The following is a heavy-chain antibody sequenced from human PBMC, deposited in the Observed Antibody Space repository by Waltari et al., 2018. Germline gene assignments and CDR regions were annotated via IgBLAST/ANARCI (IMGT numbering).Heavy chain of an antibody. CDR2: IYTGGLT. J-gene: IGHJ4*02. CDR1: AASISNYY. D-gene: IGHD2-8*01. V-gene: IGHV4-4*07. CDR3: ARSDTNGYYEY. Sequence: QVQLQGSGPGLVKPSATLSLTCTVPAASISNYYCNWIRQPAGKGLEWIGRIYTGGLTNYNPSLKSRVTMSVDRSKNQFSLKLSSVTAADTAVYYCARSDTNGYYEYWGQGTLVTVSS.